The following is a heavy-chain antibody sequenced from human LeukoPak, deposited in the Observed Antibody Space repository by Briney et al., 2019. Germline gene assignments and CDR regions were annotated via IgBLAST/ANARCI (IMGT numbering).Heavy chain of an antibody. CDR1: GGSISSYY. V-gene: IGHV4-59*01. CDR3: ARDLIARPGAFDI. Sequence: RTSETLPLTCTVSGGSISSYYWSWIRQPPGKGLEWIGYIYYSGSTNYNPSLKSRVTISVDTSKNQFSLKLSSVTAADTAVYYCARDLIARPGAFDIWGQGTMVTVSS. D-gene: IGHD6-6*01. J-gene: IGHJ3*02. CDR2: IYYSGST.